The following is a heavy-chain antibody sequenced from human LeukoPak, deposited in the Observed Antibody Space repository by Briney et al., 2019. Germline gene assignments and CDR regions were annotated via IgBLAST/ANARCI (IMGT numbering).Heavy chain of an antibody. CDR2: IKQDGSDK. CDR3: ARVRCSSNSCFPDY. V-gene: IGHV3-7*01. CDR1: GFTFSTYW. Sequence: GGSLRLSCAASGFTFSTYWMSWVRQAPGKGLEWVANIKQDGSDKYYVDSVKGRFTNSRDNAKNSLFLQMNSLRAEDTAVYYCARVRCSSNSCFPDYWGQGTLVTVSS. D-gene: IGHD2-2*01. J-gene: IGHJ4*02.